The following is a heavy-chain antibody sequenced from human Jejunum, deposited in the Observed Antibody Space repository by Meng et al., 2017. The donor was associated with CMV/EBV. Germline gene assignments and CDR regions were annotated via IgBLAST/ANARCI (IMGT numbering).Heavy chain of an antibody. V-gene: IGHV4-4*07. CDR1: GGSGHNYY. Sequence: QVQLQESGPGLVKHSETRSLICTVSGGSGHNYYGSWIRQSAGKGLEWIGRFYSSDTYNYHPSLDSRVTMSLETSKNQFSLNLRFVTAADTATYYCVRGPGAFTREGFDYWGLGTLVTVSS. J-gene: IGHJ4*02. D-gene: IGHD1-26*01. CDR3: VRGPGAFTREGFDY. CDR2: FYSSDTY.